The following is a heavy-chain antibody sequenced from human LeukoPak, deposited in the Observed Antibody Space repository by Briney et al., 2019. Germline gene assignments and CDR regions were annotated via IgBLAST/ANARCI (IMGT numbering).Heavy chain of an antibody. D-gene: IGHD6-19*01. V-gene: IGHV4-59*01. CDR1: GDSISSYY. CDR2: IFYSGST. CDR3: ARGGAVAGFDYFDY. Sequence: SETLSLTCTVSGDSISSYYWSWIRQSPGKGLEWTGNIFYSGSTYYNPSLKSRVTISVDTSRNQFSLKLSSVTAADTAVYYCARGGAVAGFDYFDYWGQGSLVTVSS. J-gene: IGHJ4*02.